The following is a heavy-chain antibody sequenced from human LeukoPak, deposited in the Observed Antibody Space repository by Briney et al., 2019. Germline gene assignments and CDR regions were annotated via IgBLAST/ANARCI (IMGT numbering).Heavy chain of an antibody. CDR2: ISGSGGST. J-gene: IGHJ6*02. CDR1: GFTFSSYA. D-gene: IGHD4-17*01. CDR3: AKGTGPVTTQSYYYYYGMDV. V-gene: IGHV3-23*01. Sequence: GGSLRLSCAASGFTFSSYAMSWVRQAPGKGLEWVSAISGSGGSTYYADSVKGRFTISRDNSKNTLYLQMNSLRAEDAAVYYCAKGTGPVTTQSYYYYYGMDVWGQGTTVTVSS.